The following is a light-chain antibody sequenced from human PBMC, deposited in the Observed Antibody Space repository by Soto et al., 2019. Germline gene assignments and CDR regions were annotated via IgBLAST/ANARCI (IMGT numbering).Light chain of an antibody. CDR2: GAS. CDR3: QQYSSSPPFT. Sequence: EIVLTQSPGTLSLSPGERATLSCRASQSVSSSYLAWYQQKPGQAPRLLIYGASSRATGIPDRFSGSRSGTDFNITISRLEPEDFAEYYCQQYSSSPPFTFGPGTNVDIK. CDR1: QSVSSSY. J-gene: IGKJ3*01. V-gene: IGKV3-20*01.